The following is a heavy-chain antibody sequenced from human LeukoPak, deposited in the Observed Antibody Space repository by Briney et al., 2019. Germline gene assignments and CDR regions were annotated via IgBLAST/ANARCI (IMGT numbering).Heavy chain of an antibody. D-gene: IGHD2-15*01. CDR3: ARSREDIVVVVAATVDAFDI. J-gene: IGHJ3*02. Sequence: ASVKVSCKASGYTFTSYDINWVRQASGQGVAWMGWMNPNSGNTGYAQKFQGRVTITRNTSISTAYMELSSLRSEDTAVYYCARSREDIVVVVAATVDAFDIWGQGTMVTVSS. V-gene: IGHV1-8*03. CDR2: MNPNSGNT. CDR1: GYTFTSYD.